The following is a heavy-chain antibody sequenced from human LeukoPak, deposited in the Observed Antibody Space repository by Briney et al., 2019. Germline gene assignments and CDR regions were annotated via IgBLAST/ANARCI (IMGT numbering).Heavy chain of an antibody. V-gene: IGHV3-48*02. J-gene: IGHJ4*02. CDR2: IGTSGSPI. D-gene: IGHD6-19*01. Sequence: PGGSLRLSCAASGFTFSYYSMNWVRQPPGKGLEWVSYIGTSGSPIYYADSVKGRFTISRDNAKNSLYLQMNSLRDEDTAVYYCASVTIAVAGDFDYRGQGTLVTVSS. CDR1: GFTFSYYS. CDR3: ASVTIAVAGDFDY.